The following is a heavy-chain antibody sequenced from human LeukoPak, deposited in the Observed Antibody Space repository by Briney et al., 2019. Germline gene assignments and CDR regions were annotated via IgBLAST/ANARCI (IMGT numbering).Heavy chain of an antibody. Sequence: SETLSLTCTVSGGSISSSSYYWGWIRQPQGKGLEWIGSIYYSGSTYYNPSLKSRVTISVDTSKNQFSLKLSSVTAADTAVYYCARQTYYYDSSGYYFDYWGQGTLVTVSS. CDR2: IYYSGST. V-gene: IGHV4-39*01. CDR1: GGSISSSSYY. CDR3: ARQTYYYDSSGYYFDY. D-gene: IGHD3-22*01. J-gene: IGHJ4*02.